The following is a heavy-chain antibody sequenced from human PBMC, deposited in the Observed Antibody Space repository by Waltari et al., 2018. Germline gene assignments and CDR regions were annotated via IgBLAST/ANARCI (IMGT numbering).Heavy chain of an antibody. CDR3: VRGSNGWPGMDI. Sequence: VQLVESGGGVVQPGGSLRLSCAASGFTFSSYGMHWVRQAPGKGLIWVSRINPATGTTNYEDSVRGRFTISGDNAKNTLFLQMDSLRDEDTAIYYCVRGSNGWPGMDIWGQGATVTVSS. CDR1: GFTFSSYG. D-gene: IGHD6-19*01. CDR2: INPATGTT. V-gene: IGHV3-74*02. J-gene: IGHJ6*02.